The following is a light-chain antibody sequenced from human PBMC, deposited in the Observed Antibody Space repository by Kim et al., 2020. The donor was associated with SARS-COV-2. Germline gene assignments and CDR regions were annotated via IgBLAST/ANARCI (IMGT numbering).Light chain of an antibody. CDR1: AGAMARNY. CDR3: QSYDSSSEV. Sequence: GTTVTISCTRTAGAMARNYVQWYRQRPGSAPTTVIYENDQRPSGVPDRFSGSIDSSSNSASLTISGLKTEDEADYYCQSYDSSSEVFGGGTQLTVL. J-gene: IGLJ3*02. V-gene: IGLV6-57*03. CDR2: END.